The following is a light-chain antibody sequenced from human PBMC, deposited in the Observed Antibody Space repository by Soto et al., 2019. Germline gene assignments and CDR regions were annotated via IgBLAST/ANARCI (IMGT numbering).Light chain of an antibody. CDR3: HQRYNWPPIT. V-gene: IGKV3D-20*02. CDR2: GAS. CDR1: QSVSSSY. Sequence: EIVLTQSPGTLSLSPGERATLSCRASQSVSSSYLAWYQQKPGQAPRLLIFGASSRATDIPDRFSGSGSGTDFTLTISRLEPEDFAVYYCHQRYNWPPITFGQGTRLEIK. J-gene: IGKJ5*01.